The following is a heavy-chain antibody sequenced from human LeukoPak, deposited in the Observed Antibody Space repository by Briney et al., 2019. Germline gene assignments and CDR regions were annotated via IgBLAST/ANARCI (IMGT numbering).Heavy chain of an antibody. CDR1: GFTFSTYA. D-gene: IGHD4-17*01. V-gene: IGHV3-23*01. CDR2: ISGSGGST. J-gene: IGHJ5*02. Sequence: GGSLRLSCAAPGFTFSTYAMSWVRQAPGKGLEWVSAISGSGGSTYYADSVKGRFTISRDNSKNTLYLQMNSLRAEDTAVYYCATTTVTTSRDWFDPWGQGTLVTVSS. CDR3: ATTTVTTSRDWFDP.